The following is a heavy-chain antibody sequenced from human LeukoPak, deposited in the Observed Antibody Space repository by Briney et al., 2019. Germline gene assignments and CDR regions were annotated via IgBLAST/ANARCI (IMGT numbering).Heavy chain of an antibody. Sequence: ASVKVSCKASGYTFTSYLISWVRQVPGQGLEWMGWINPNSGGTNYAQKFQGRVTMTRDTSISTAYMELSRLRSDDTAVYYCARVNYYGSGSYESPLDYWGQGTLVTVSS. J-gene: IGHJ4*02. CDR1: GYTFTSYL. CDR3: ARVNYYGSGSYESPLDY. CDR2: INPNSGGT. D-gene: IGHD3-10*01. V-gene: IGHV1-2*02.